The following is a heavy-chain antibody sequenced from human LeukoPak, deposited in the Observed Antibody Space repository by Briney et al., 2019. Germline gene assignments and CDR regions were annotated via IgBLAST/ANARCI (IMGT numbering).Heavy chain of an antibody. CDR2: ISGSGDII. V-gene: IGHV3-48*04. CDR1: GFTFSSYA. J-gene: IGHJ4*02. D-gene: IGHD6-13*01. CDR3: ARDMTITGADDY. Sequence: TGGSLRLSCAASGFTFSSYAMSWVRQAPGKGLEWVSYISGSGDIIYYADSVKGRFTISRDNAKNSLYLQMDSLRAEDTAIYYCARDMTITGADDYWGQGTLVTVSS.